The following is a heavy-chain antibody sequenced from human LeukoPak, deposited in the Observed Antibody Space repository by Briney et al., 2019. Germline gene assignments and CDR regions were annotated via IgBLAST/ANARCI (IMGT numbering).Heavy chain of an antibody. J-gene: IGHJ4*02. CDR3: ARVPIAVAAVDY. Sequence: SETLSLTCAVSGGSISSSNWWSWVRRPPGKGLEWIGEIYHSGSTNYNPSLKSRVTISVDKSKNQFSLKLSSVTAADTAVYYCARVPIAVAAVDYWGQGTLVTVSS. V-gene: IGHV4-4*02. D-gene: IGHD6-19*01. CDR1: GGSISSSNW. CDR2: IYHSGST.